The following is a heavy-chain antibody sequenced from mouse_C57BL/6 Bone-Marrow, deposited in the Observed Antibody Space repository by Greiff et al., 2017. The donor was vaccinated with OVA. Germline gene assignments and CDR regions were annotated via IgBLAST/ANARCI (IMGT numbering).Heavy chain of an antibody. CDR3: ARERRVGMDN. CDR2: IRYDGST. J-gene: IGHJ4*01. V-gene: IGHV3-6*01. Sequence: EVKLVESGPGLVKPSQSLSLTCSVTGYSITSGYSWYWIRQFPGNKLEWLGYIRYDGSTNYNQSLKKRISITRDTSKNPVFLKLNSGTTEDTTADYCARERRVGMDNWGQGTSVTVSS. D-gene: IGHD1-1*01. CDR1: GYSITSGYS.